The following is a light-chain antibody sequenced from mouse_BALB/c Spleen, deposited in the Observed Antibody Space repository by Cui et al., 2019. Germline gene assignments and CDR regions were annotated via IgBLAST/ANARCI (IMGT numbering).Light chain of an antibody. J-gene: IGKJ1*01. V-gene: IGKV6-23*01. CDR1: QDVGTA. CDR2: WAS. Sequence: DIVMPQSHKFMSTSVGDRVSISCKASQDVGTAVAWYQQKPGQSPKLLIYWASTRHTGVPDRFTGSGSGTDFTLTVSNVQAEDLADYFCQQYSSYPLTFGGGTKLEIK. CDR3: QQYSSYPLT.